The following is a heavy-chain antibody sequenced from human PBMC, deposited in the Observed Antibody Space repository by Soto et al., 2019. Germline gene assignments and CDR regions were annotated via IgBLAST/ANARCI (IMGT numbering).Heavy chain of an antibody. V-gene: IGHV4-39*01. J-gene: IGHJ4*02. Sequence: QLQLQESGPGLVKPSETLSLTCTVSGGSISSSSYYWGWIRQPPGKGLEWIGSIYYTGTTYYSPSLKSRVIISVDTSKNQFSLKLNSVTAADTAVYFCARLGGRLWAFDYWGQGTLVTVSS. CDR1: GGSISSSSYY. D-gene: IGHD5-18*01. CDR2: IYYTGTT. CDR3: ARLGGRLWAFDY.